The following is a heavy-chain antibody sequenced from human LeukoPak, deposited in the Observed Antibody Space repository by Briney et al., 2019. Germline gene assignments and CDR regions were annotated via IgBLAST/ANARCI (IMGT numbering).Heavy chain of an antibody. CDR2: ISYDGSNK. V-gene: IGHV3-30*03. CDR3: ATQGQHSSSWYLYYYYGMDV. D-gene: IGHD6-13*01. Sequence: PGGSLRLSCAASGFTFSSYGMQWVRQAPGKGLEWGVVISYDGSNKYYAYSVKGRFTISRDNSKNTLYLQMNSLRAEDTAVYYCATQGQHSSSWYLYYYYGMDVWGQGTTVAVSS. CDR1: GFTFSSYG. J-gene: IGHJ6*02.